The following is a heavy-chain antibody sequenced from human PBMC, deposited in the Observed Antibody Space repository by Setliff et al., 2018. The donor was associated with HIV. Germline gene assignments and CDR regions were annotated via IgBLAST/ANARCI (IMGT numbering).Heavy chain of an antibody. J-gene: IGHJ3*02. CDR3: ARVPPYASGGGIAFDI. CDR1: GVSISSGSYY. CDR2: IYNRGSA. Sequence: SETLSLTCTVSGVSISSGSYYWSWIRQDPGKGLEWIGYIYNRGSAYYNPSLKSRVSISLDTPKNQFSLTLSSMTAADTAVYYCARVPPYASGGGIAFDIWGQGTMVTVSS. D-gene: IGHD2-15*01. V-gene: IGHV4-31*03.